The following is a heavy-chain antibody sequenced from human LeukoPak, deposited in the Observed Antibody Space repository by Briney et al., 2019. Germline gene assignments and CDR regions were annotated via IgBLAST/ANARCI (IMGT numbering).Heavy chain of an antibody. Sequence: PSETLSLTCIVSGASISRSNLYWGWIRQPPGKGLEWIGSIHYGGSTFYNPSLKSRVTISVDTSKNHLSLKLTSVTAADTAIYYCARSSSVMVGATGGFELWGQGTLVIVSS. CDR3: ARSSSVMVGATGGFEL. J-gene: IGHJ5*02. CDR1: GASISRSNLY. CDR2: IHYGGST. V-gene: IGHV4-39*07. D-gene: IGHD1-26*01.